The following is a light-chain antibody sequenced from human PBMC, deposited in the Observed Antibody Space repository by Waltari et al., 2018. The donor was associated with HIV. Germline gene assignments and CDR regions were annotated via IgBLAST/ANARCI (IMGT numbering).Light chain of an antibody. J-gene: IGKJ1*01. V-gene: IGKV4-1*01. Sequence: IVMTQSPDSLAVSVGARPTLNCKSSQSLFYSSNNKNYLAWYQQKPGHPPKLLIYWASTRGSGVPHRFSGSGSGTDFPLTISSLQAEDVPVYYCQQYYTPPWTFGQGTKVEIK. CDR2: WAS. CDR1: QSLFYSSNNKNY. CDR3: QQYYTPPWT.